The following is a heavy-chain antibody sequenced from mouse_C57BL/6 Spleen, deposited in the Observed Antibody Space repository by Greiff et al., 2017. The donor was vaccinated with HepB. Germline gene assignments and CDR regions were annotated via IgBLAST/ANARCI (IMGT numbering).Heavy chain of an antibody. J-gene: IGHJ1*03. CDR2: IYPGDGDT. CDR3: ARSGYYGSSSHWYFDV. D-gene: IGHD1-1*01. Sequence: VQRVESGPELVKPGASVKISCKASGYAFSSSWMNWVKQRPGKGLEWIGRIYPGDGDTNYNGKFKGKATLTADKSSSTAYMQLSSLTSEDSAVYFCARSGYYGSSSHWYFDVWGTGTTVTVSS. CDR1: GYAFSSSW. V-gene: IGHV1-82*01.